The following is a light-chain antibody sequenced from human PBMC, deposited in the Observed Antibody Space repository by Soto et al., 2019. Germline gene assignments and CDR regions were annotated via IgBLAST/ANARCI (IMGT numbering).Light chain of an antibody. CDR2: AAS. V-gene: IGKV1-9*01. CDR1: QDVSRY. Sequence: DIQLTQSPSFLSASVGDRVTITCRASQDVSRYLAWYQQKPGKAPNLLIYAASTLRSGVPSRFSGSGSETEFTLTISSLQHEDFATYYCKQLNSYVFAFGPGTKVDIK. CDR3: KQLNSYVFA. J-gene: IGKJ3*01.